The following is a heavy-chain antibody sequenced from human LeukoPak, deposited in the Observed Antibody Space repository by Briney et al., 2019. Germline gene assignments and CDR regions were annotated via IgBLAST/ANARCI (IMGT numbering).Heavy chain of an antibody. D-gene: IGHD5-12*01. Sequence: PGGSLRLSCADSGFTFSSYWMHWVREAPGKGVVWVSCISSDGSSTSYADSVKGRFTISRDNAKNTLYLQMNSLRAEDTAVHYCARDSGGATAAYWGQGTLVTVSS. J-gene: IGHJ4*02. CDR3: ARDSGGATAAY. CDR1: GFTFSSYW. CDR2: ISSDGSST. V-gene: IGHV3-74*01.